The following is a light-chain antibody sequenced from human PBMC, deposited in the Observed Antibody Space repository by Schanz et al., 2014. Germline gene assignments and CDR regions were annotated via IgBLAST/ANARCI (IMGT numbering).Light chain of an antibody. Sequence: QSALTQPASVSGSPGQSITISCTGTSSDVGGYNYVFWYQHHPGKAPKLMIYDVSNRPSGVPDRFSGSKSGNTASLTISGLQAEDEADYYCSSYTSSSVVFGGGTKLTVL. J-gene: IGLJ2*01. V-gene: IGLV2-14*03. CDR1: SSDVGGYNY. CDR2: DVS. CDR3: SSYTSSSVV.